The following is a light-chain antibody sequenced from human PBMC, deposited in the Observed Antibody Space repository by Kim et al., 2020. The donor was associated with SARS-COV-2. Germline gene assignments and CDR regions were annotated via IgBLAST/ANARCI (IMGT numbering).Light chain of an antibody. CDR2: DNN. CDR1: SAIMSQNY. J-gene: IGLJ2*01. CDR3: GTCDSSLNCLV. V-gene: IGLV1-51*01. Sequence: GPMSTSSCYGSSAIMSQNYVSWYKQFPGTAPKLLSYDNNKRRSGIPDRFSGAKSGTSAALGISGLQTGDEAEYYCGTCDSSLNCLVFGGGTQLTVL.